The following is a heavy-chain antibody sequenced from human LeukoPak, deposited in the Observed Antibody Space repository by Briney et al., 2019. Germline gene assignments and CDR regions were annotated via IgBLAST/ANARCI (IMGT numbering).Heavy chain of an antibody. CDR1: EFTVSSNY. J-gene: IGHJ6*02. Sequence: GGSLRLSCAASEFTVSSNYMTWVRQAPGKGLEWVSIIYSGETTYYTDSVKGRFTISRDNSKNTLYLQMNSLRAEDTAVYYCARDRFNGMDVWGRGTTVTVSS. V-gene: IGHV3-66*01. D-gene: IGHD3-3*01. CDR2: IYSGETT. CDR3: ARDRFNGMDV.